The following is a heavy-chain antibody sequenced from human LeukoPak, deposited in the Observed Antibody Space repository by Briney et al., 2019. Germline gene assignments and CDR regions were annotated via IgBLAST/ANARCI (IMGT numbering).Heavy chain of an antibody. CDR1: GYTFTGQY. CDR3: ASRTASGDWCLAY. D-gene: IGHD3-10*01. CDR2: IDPNRGGT. Sequence: ASVKVSCKASGYTFTGQYIHWVRQAPGQGLEWMGWIDPNRGGTNNAQKFQGRVTMTRDTSISTVYMELSRLTSDDTAVYYCASRTASGDWCLAYWGQGSLVTLSS. J-gene: IGHJ4*02. V-gene: IGHV1-2*02.